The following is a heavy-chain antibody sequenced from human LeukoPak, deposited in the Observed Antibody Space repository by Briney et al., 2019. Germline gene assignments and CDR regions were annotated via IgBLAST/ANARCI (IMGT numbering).Heavy chain of an antibody. Sequence: GGSLRLSCAASGFTFSSYAMSWVRQAPGKGLEWVSAISGSGGSTYYADSVKGRFTISRDNSKNTLYLQMNSLRAEDTAVYYCARRGYDSSGPNWYFDLWGRGTLVTVSS. D-gene: IGHD3-22*01. CDR3: ARRGYDSSGPNWYFDL. CDR2: ISGSGGST. CDR1: GFTFSSYA. J-gene: IGHJ2*01. V-gene: IGHV3-23*01.